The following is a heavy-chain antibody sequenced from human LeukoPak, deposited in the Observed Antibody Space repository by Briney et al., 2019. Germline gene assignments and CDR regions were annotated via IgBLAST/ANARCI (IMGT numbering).Heavy chain of an antibody. CDR3: AKYSSGYYPYFDF. CDR2: IRYDGSNK. V-gene: IGHV3-30*02. J-gene: IGHJ4*02. Sequence: PSGGSLRLSCAASGFTFSSYGMHWVRQAPGKGLEWVAFIRYDGSNKYYADSVKGRFIISRDNYNNTMYLQMNSLRAEDTAVYYCAKYSSGYYPYFDFWGQGTLVIVSS. D-gene: IGHD3-22*01. CDR1: GFTFSSYG.